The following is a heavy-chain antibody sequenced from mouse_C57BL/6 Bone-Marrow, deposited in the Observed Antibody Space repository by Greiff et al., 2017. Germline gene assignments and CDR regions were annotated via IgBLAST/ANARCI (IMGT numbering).Heavy chain of an antibody. CDR3: ARRYYYGRALGY. CDR1: GFTFSDYG. D-gene: IGHD1-1*01. Sequence: EVMLVESGGGLVKPGGSLKLSCAASGFTFSDYGMHWVRQAPEKGLEWVAYISSGSSTIYYADTVKGRFTISRDNAKNTLFLQMTSLRSEDTAMYYCARRYYYGRALGYWGQGTTLTVSS. J-gene: IGHJ2*01. CDR2: ISSGSSTI. V-gene: IGHV5-17*01.